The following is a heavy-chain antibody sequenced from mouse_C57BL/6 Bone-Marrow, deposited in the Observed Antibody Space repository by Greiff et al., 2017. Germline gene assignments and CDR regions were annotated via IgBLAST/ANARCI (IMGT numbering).Heavy chain of an antibody. V-gene: IGHV1-59*01. CDR3: ARFYYGSSMFAY. Sequence: VQLQQPGAELVRPGTSVKLSCKASGYTFTSYWMHWVKQRPGQGLEWIGVIDPSDSYTNSNQKFKGKATLTVDTSSSTAYMQLSSLTSEDSAVYYCARFYYGSSMFAYWGQGTLVTVSA. J-gene: IGHJ3*01. D-gene: IGHD1-1*01. CDR1: GYTFTSYW. CDR2: IDPSDSYT.